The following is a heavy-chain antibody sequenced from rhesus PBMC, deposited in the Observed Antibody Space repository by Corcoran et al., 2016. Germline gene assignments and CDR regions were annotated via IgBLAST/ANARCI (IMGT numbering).Heavy chain of an antibody. J-gene: IGHJ5-1*01. CDR2: IYGSGGST. D-gene: IGHD3-34*01. CDR1: GGSISRYY. Sequence: QVQLQESGPGLVKPSETLSLTCAVPGGSISRYYWSWIRQPPGKGLEWIGRIYGSGGSTDYTPSLKSRVTISTAMSKKQFSLKLRSVTAADTAVYYCAILPWVTIMFGGFDVWGPGVLVTVSS. CDR3: AILPWVTIMFGGFDV. V-gene: IGHV4-160*01.